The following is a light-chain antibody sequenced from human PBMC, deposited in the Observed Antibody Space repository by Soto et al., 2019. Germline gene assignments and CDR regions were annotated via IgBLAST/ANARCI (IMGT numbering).Light chain of an antibody. CDR2: DAS. CDR3: QQYDNLWT. J-gene: IGKJ1*01. CDR1: QDISNY. V-gene: IGKV1-33*01. Sequence: DIQMTQSPSSLSASVGDRVTITCQASQDISNYLNWYQQKPGKAPKLLIYDASNLETGVPSRFSGSGSGTDSTFTISSLQPEDIATYYCQQYDNLWTFGQGTKVDIK.